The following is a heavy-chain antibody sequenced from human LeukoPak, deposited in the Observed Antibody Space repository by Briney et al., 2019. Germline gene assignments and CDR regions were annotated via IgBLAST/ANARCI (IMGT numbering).Heavy chain of an antibody. CDR1: GFTFSNAW. Sequence: PGGSLRLSCAASGFTFSNAWMSWIRQPPGKGLEWIGEINHSGSTNYNPSLKSRVTISVDTSKNQFSLKLSSVTAADTAVYYCAQGYSEGFDYWGQGTLVTVSS. CDR2: INHSGST. CDR3: AQGYSEGFDY. D-gene: IGHD6-13*01. J-gene: IGHJ4*02. V-gene: IGHV4-34*08.